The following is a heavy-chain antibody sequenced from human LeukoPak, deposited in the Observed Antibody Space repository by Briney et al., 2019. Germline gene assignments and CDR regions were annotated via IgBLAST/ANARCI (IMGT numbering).Heavy chain of an antibody. Sequence: PGGSLRLSCAASGFTLSSYWMSWVRQAPGKGLEWVANIKQDGSEKYYVDSVKGRFTISRDDAKNSLYLQMNSLRAEATAVYYCAREGYGYMGNWFDPWGQGTLVTVSS. CDR3: AREGYGYMGNWFDP. J-gene: IGHJ5*02. D-gene: IGHD5-18*01. CDR1: GFTLSSYW. V-gene: IGHV3-7*05. CDR2: IKQDGSEK.